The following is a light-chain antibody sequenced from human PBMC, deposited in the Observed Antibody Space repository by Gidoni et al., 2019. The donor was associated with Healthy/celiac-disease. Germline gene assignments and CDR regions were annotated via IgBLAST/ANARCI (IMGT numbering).Light chain of an antibody. CDR1: QSVLYSSNNKNF. CDR2: WAS. J-gene: IGKJ1*01. Sequence: DSVMTEAADSMDVSLGERATINCKSSQSVLYSSNNKNFLAWYQQQPGPPPKLLIYWASTRESGVPDRFSGSGSGTFFTLTISSLPAEYVAVYYCQQYYSPPLTFGQGTKVEIK. V-gene: IGKV4-1*01. CDR3: QQYYSPPLT.